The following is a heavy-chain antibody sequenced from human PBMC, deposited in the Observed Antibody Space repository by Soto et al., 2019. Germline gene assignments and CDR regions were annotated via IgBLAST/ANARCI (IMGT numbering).Heavy chain of an antibody. Sequence: SETLSITCAVSGGSIGTSAYYWGWIRQAPGKGLEWIGSINHSGNTYLSPSLKDRVTMSVDTSKNSFSLKLRSATAADTGLYYCSRRAPEGFDPWGQGTLVTVSS. CDR3: SRRAPEGFDP. CDR1: GGSIGTSAYY. V-gene: IGHV4-39*01. CDR2: INHSGNT. J-gene: IGHJ5*02.